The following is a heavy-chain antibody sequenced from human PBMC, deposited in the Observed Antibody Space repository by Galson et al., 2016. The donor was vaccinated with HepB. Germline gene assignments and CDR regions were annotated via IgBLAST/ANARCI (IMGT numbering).Heavy chain of an antibody. V-gene: IGHV3-33*01. D-gene: IGHD3-3*01. CDR2: ILYDGSKK. J-gene: IGHJ5*02. CDR3: ARDSFTIFGVTPNWFDP. CDR1: GFTFSRYG. Sequence: SLRLSCAASGFTFSRYGMHWVRQAPGKGLEWVAVILYDGSKKYYADSVKGRFTISRDNSKNTLYLQMNSLRAEDTAAYYCARDSFTIFGVTPNWFDPWGQGTLVTVSS.